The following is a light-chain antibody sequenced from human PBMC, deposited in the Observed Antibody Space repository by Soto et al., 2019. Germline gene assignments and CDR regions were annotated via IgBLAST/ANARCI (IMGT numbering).Light chain of an antibody. Sequence: QSVLTQPPSVSAAPGQKVTISCSGSSSNIGGNSVSWYQQLPGTAPKLLIYDDNKRPSGIPDRFSGSKSGNTASLTISGLQAEDEADYYCSSYTTSHTLVFGGGTQLPS. CDR3: SSYTTSHTLV. CDR1: SSNIGGNS. CDR2: DDN. J-gene: IGLJ2*01. V-gene: IGLV1-51*01.